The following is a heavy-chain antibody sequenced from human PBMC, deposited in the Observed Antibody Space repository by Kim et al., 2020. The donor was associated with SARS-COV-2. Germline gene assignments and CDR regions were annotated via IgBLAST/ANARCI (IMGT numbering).Heavy chain of an antibody. J-gene: IGHJ4*02. D-gene: IGHD1-26*01. CDR3: AKVVGGPTENY. CDR1: GFTFSNTA. V-gene: IGHV3-23*01. Sequence: GGSLRLSCAASGFTFSNTALSWVRQAPGKGLEWVSAISRSDDSTYYADSVKGRFTISRDSSNNTLYLQMNSLRAEDTAVYFCAKVVGGPTENYWGQGTLGTVSS. CDR2: ISRSDDST.